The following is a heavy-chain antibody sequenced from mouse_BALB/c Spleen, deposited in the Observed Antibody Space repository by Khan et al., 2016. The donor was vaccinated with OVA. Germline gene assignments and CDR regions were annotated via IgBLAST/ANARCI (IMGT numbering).Heavy chain of an antibody. V-gene: IGHV1-77*01. D-gene: IGHD2-1*01. CDR2: IYPGSGNT. CDR1: GYTFTDYY. Sequence: QVQLKEAGAEVARPGAAVKLSCKASGYTFTDYYINWVKQRTGQGLEWIGEIYPGSGNTYYNEKFKGKATLTADKTSSTAYMQLSSLTSEDSAVDFCASYGKGGAMDYWGQGTSVTVSS. CDR3: ASYGKGGAMDY. J-gene: IGHJ4*01.